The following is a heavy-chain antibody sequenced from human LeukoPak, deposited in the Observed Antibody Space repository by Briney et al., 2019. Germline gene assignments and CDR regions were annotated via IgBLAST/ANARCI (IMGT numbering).Heavy chain of an antibody. CDR3: ARGGSVSYFDY. J-gene: IGHJ4*02. CDR2: IYYSGRT. D-gene: IGHD1-14*01. Sequence: SETLSLTCTVSGGSIGSSSFYWGWIRQPPGKGLEWIGVIYYSGRTYHNPSLKSRVTISVDTPQNQFSLKLSSVTAADTAVYYCARGGSVSYFDYWGQGTLVTVSS. V-gene: IGHV4-39*07. CDR1: GGSIGSSSFY.